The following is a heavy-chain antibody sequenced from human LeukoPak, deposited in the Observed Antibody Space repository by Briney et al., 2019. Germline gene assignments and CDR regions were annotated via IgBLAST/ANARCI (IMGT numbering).Heavy chain of an antibody. D-gene: IGHD3-22*01. V-gene: IGHV1-69*04. CDR3: ARAPASGYYYEDAFDI. CDR2: IIPIFGIA. CDR1: GGTFSSYA. Sequence: SVKVSFTASGGTFSSYAISWVRQAPGQGLEWMGRIIPIFGIANYAQKFQGRVTITADKSTSTAYMELSSLRSEDTAVYYCARAPASGYYYEDAFDIWGQGTMVTVSS. J-gene: IGHJ3*02.